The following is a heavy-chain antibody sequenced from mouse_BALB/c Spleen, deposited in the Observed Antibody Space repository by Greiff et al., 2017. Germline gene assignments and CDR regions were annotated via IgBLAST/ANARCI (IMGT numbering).Heavy chain of an antibody. J-gene: IGHJ2*01. D-gene: IGHD2-10*02. CDR2: ISSGGGST. V-gene: IGHV5-12-1*01. Sequence: EVKLMESGGGLVKPGGSLKLSCAASGFAFSSYDMSWVRQTPEKRLEWVAYISSGGGSTYYPDTVKGRFTISRDNAKNTLYLQMSSLKSEDTAMYYCARHPYGNYYFDYWGQGTTLTVSS. CDR3: ARHPYGNYYFDY. CDR1: GFAFSSYD.